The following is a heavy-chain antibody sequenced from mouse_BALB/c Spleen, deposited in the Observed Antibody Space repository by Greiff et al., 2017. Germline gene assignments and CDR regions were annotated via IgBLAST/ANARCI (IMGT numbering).Heavy chain of an antibody. V-gene: IGHV10-1*02. Sequence: EVQRVESGGGLVQPKGSLKLSCAASGFTFNTYAMNWVRQAPGKGLEWVARIRSKSNNYATYYADSVKDRFTISRDDSQSMLYLQMNNLKTEDTAMYYCVRQEWDYGAWFAYWGQGTLVTVSA. D-gene: IGHD1-1*01. J-gene: IGHJ3*01. CDR2: IRSKSNNYAT. CDR3: VRQEWDYGAWFAY. CDR1: GFTFNTYA.